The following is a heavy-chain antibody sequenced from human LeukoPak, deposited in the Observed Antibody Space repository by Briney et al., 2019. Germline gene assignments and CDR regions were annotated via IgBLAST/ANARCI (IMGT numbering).Heavy chain of an antibody. CDR2: INHSGST. D-gene: IGHD3-10*01. J-gene: IGHJ5*02. CDR3: ARSITMVRGVLP. CDR1: GGSFSGYY. V-gene: IGHV4-34*01. Sequence: PSETLSLTCAVYGGSFSGYYWSWLRQPPGKGLEWIGEINHSGSTNYNPSLKSRVTITVDTSKNQFSLKLSSVTAADTAVYYCARSITMVRGVLPWGQGTLVTVSS.